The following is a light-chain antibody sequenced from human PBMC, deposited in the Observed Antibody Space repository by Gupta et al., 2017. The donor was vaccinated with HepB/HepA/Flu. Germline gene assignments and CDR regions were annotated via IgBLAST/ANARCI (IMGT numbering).Light chain of an antibody. CDR2: GAS. CDR3: HHYNNWPKS. Sequence: EILMTQSPATLSVSPGERVTLSCRASQSVLTNLAWYQQKPGQPPRLLIFGASTRATDTPAIFSGSGSGTEFTLTISSLQSEDFAVYFCHHYNNWPKSFGQGTKVAI. V-gene: IGKV3-15*01. J-gene: IGKJ1*01. CDR1: QSVLTN.